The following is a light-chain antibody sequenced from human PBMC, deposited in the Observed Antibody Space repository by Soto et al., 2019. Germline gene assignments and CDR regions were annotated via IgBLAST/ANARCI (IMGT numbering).Light chain of an antibody. CDR3: QQYSDYSRT. J-gene: IGKJ1*01. CDR1: QSISSW. Sequence: DIQMTQSPSSLSASVGDRVTITCRASQSISSWLDWYQQKPGKAPKLLIYDASSLESGVPSRFSGSGSGTEFTLTISSLQPDDFATYFCQQYSDYSRTFGQGTKVDIK. CDR2: DAS. V-gene: IGKV1-5*01.